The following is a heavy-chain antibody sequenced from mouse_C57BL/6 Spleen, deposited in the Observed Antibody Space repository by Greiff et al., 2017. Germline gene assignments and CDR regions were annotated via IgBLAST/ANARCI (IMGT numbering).Heavy chain of an antibody. J-gene: IGHJ3*01. CDR1: GYTFPPYP. CDR3: ARGDYDKFAY. CDR2: FHPYNDDT. V-gene: IGHV1-47*01. Sequence: QVHVKQSGAELVKPGASVQMSCKASGYTFPPYPIEWMKQNHGTSLEWIGNFHPYNDDTKYNEKFNGKATLTVEKSSSTVYLELSRLTSDDSAVYYCARGDYDKFAYWGQGTLVTVSA. D-gene: IGHD2-4*01.